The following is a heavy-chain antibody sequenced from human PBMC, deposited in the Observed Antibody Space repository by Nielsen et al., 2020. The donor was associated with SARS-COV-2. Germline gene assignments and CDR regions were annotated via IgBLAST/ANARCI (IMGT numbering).Heavy chain of an antibody. CDR3: AKGRYSYGYFSFDY. D-gene: IGHD5-18*01. CDR2: ISYDGSNK. J-gene: IGHJ4*02. Sequence: GGSLRLSCAASGFTFSSYAMHWVRQAPGKGLEWVAVISYDGSNKYYADSVKGRFTISRDNSKNTLYLQMNSLRAEDTAVYYCAKGRYSYGYFSFDYWGQGTLVTVSS. V-gene: IGHV3-30-3*01. CDR1: GFTFSSYA.